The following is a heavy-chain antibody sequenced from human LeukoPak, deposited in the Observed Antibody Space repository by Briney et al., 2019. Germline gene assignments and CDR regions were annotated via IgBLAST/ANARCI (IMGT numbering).Heavy chain of an antibody. J-gene: IGHJ4*02. V-gene: IGHV1-8*01. CDR3: ARLYSSGWYDGDY. D-gene: IGHD6-19*01. CDR2: MNPNSGNT. Sequence: GASVKVPCKASGYTFTSYDINWVRQATGQGLEWMGWMNPNSGNTGYAQKFQGRVTMTRNTSISTAYMELSSLRSEDTAVYYCARLYSSGWYDGDYWGQGTLVTVSS. CDR1: GYTFTSYD.